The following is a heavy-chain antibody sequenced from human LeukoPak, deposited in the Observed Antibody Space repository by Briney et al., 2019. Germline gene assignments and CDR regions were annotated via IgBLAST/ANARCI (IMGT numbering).Heavy chain of an antibody. D-gene: IGHD4-23*01. CDR1: GYTFTSYD. Sequence: SVKVSCKASGYTFTSYDINWVRQATGQGLEWMRWMNPNSGNTGYAQKFQGRVTMTRNTSISTAYMELSSLRSEDTAVYYCARESRYGGNSGNYYYGMDVWGQGTTVTVSS. V-gene: IGHV1-8*01. CDR2: MNPNSGNT. CDR3: ARESRYGGNSGNYYYGMDV. J-gene: IGHJ6*02.